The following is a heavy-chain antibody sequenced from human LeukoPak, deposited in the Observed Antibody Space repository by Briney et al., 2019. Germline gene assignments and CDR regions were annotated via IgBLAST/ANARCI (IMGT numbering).Heavy chain of an antibody. CDR3: ARAVAGMWDYYFDY. CDR2: IYSGGST. Sequence: ASETLSLTCTVSGGSISSYYWSWIRQPPGKGLEWVSVIYSGGSTYYADSVKGRFTISRDNSKNTLYLQMNSLRAEDTAVYYCARAVAGMWDYYFDYWGQGTLVTVSS. D-gene: IGHD6-19*01. V-gene: IGHV3-53*01. CDR1: GGSISSYY. J-gene: IGHJ4*02.